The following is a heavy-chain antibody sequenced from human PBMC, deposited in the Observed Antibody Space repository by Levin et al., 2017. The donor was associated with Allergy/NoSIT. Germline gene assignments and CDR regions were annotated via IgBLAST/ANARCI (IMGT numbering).Heavy chain of an antibody. J-gene: IGHJ4*02. V-gene: IGHV3-15*01. D-gene: IGHD6-13*01. CDR2: IKNKADGATT. Sequence: GESLKISCAASGITFSNAWMSWARQAPGKGLEWVGRIKNKADGATTEYAAPVKGRFTISRDDSKNTLYLQMNSLKTENTAVYFCTTYSSSWYYFDYWGQGTLVTVSS. CDR3: TTYSSSWYYFDY. CDR1: GITFSNAW.